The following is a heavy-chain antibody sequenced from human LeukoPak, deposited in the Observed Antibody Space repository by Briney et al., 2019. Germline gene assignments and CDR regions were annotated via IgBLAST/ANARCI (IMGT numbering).Heavy chain of an antibody. CDR2: ISGYNDNT. Sequence: ASVKVSCKASGYTFSSYGISWVRQAPGQGLEWMGWISGYNDNTKYYAQKLQGRVTMTTDTSTSTAYMELRSLRSDDTAVYYCARVLISCHDYWGQGTLVTVSS. CDR3: ARVLISCHDY. CDR1: GYTFSSYG. D-gene: IGHD2-2*01. V-gene: IGHV1-18*01. J-gene: IGHJ4*02.